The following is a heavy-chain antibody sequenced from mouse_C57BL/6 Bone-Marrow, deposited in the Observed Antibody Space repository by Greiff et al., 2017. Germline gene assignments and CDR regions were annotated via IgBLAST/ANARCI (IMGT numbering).Heavy chain of an antibody. CDR3: ARQQGGGSYYAMDY. J-gene: IGHJ4*01. CDR1: GFTFSSYG. V-gene: IGHV5-6*01. Sequence: EVKLMESGGDLVKPGGSLKLSCAASGFTFSSYGMSWVRQTPDKRLEWVATISSGGSYTYYPDSVKGRFTISRDNAKNTLYLQMSSLKSEDTAMYYCARQQGGGSYYAMDYWGQGTSVTVSS. CDR2: ISSGGSYT.